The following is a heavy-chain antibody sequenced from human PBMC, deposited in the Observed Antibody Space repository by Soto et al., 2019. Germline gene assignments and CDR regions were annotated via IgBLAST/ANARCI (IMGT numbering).Heavy chain of an antibody. J-gene: IGHJ6*02. V-gene: IGHV3-7*03. D-gene: IGHD3-16*01. CDR3: ARLSFAYGMDV. Sequence: GGSLRLSCAASGFTFSSYSMNWVRQAPGKGLEWVANIKQDGSEKYYVDSVKGRFTISRDNAKNSLYLQMNSLRAEDTAVYYCARLSFAYGMDVWGQGTTVTVSS. CDR2: IKQDGSEK. CDR1: GFTFSSYS.